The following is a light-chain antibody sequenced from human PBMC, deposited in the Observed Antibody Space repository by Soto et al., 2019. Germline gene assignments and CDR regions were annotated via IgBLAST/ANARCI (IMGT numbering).Light chain of an antibody. J-gene: IGKJ4*01. CDR2: DAS. V-gene: IGKV1-5*01. Sequence: GERVTITCRASQSISDWLAWYQQKPGKAPKLLIYDASTLETGVPSRFSGSGSGTEFTLPISSLQPDDFASYYCQQYSTYTRLTFGGGTKVDIK. CDR1: QSISDW. CDR3: QQYSTYTRLT.